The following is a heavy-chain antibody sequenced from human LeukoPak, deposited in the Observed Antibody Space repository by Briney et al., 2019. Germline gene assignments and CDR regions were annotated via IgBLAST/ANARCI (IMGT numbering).Heavy chain of an antibody. CDR2: IYPGDSDT. V-gene: IGHV5-51*01. J-gene: IGHJ6*03. Sequence: GESLKISCKGSGYSFTSYWIGWVRQMPGKGLEWMGIIYPGDSDTRYSPPFQGQVTIPADKSISTAYLQWSSLKASDTAMYYCARTVNFEVYYYYYIDVWGKGTTVTVSS. CDR3: ARTVNFEVYYYYYIDV. D-gene: IGHD4-11*01. CDR1: GYSFTSYW.